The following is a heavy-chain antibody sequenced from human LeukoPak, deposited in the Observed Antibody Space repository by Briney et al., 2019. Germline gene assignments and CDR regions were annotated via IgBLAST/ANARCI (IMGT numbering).Heavy chain of an antibody. Sequence: GESLKISCKCSGYSFSSYWIGWVRQMPGKGLEWMVIIYPGDSDTRYNPSFQGQVTISADKSISTASLQWNSLKASDTAMYYCARLGTYCGGDCTNWYFDLWGRGTLVTVSS. CDR1: GYSFSSYW. CDR2: IYPGDSDT. CDR3: ARLGTYCGGDCTNWYFDL. V-gene: IGHV5-51*01. D-gene: IGHD2-21*02. J-gene: IGHJ2*01.